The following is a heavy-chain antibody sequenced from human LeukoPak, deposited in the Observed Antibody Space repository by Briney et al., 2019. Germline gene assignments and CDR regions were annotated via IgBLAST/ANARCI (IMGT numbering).Heavy chain of an antibody. CDR3: ARGSLVRQFDY. CDR2: IYSDGSA. Sequence: GGSQRLSCAASGFTVSSNYMSWVRQAPGKGLEWVSDIYSDGSAYYPDSVKGRFTISRDNSKITLYLQMNSLRADATAVYFCARGSLVRQFDYWGQGTLVAVSS. CDR1: GFTVSSNY. D-gene: IGHD2-8*01. V-gene: IGHV3-53*01. J-gene: IGHJ4*02.